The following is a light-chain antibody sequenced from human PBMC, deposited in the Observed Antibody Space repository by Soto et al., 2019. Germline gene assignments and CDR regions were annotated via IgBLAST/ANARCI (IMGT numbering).Light chain of an antibody. Sequence: SYELTQPPSVPVSPGQTATITCSGDKLEKKFVCWYQQRPGQSPVLVIYQDDKRPPGIPERFSGSNSGNTATLTIGGTQAVDEAAYYCQAWDNPTYVFGPGTKLTVL. J-gene: IGLJ1*01. V-gene: IGLV3-1*01. CDR2: QDD. CDR3: QAWDNPTYV. CDR1: KLEKKF.